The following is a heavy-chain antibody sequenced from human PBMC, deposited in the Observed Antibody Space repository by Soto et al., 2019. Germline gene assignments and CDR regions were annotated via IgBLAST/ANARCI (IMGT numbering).Heavy chain of an antibody. CDR2: ISGSGGST. V-gene: IGHV3-23*01. CDR1: GVTFSSYA. Sequence: EVQLLESGGGLVQPGGSLRLSCAASGVTFSSYAMSWVRQAPVKGLEWVSAISGSGGSTYYADSVKGRFTSSRDNSKNTLYLQMNSLRAEDTAVYYCASGVVVAATGAFDIWGQGTMVTVSS. J-gene: IGHJ3*02. CDR3: ASGVVVAATGAFDI. D-gene: IGHD2-15*01.